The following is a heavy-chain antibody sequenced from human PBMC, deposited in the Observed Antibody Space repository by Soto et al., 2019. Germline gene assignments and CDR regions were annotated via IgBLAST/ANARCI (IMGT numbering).Heavy chain of an antibody. CDR1: GGSIISGGYS. J-gene: IGHJ4*02. Sequence: SETLSLTCAVSGGSIISGGYSWTLIRQPPGKGLEWIGYIYDSGRTDYNPSLKSRVTMSVDRSKNQFSLNLSSVTAADTAVYSCARCGGPYDYWGQGILVTVSS. CDR2: IYDSGRT. V-gene: IGHV4-30-2*01. CDR3: ARCGGPYDY.